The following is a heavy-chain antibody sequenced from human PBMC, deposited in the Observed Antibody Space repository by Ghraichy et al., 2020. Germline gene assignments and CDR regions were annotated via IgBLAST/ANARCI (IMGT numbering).Heavy chain of an antibody. CDR2: IHYTGTT. D-gene: IGHD1-14*01. V-gene: IGHV4-59*01. CDR3: ARATTSYYYSYMDV. Sequence: SETLSLTCTISGGSMNNYYWIWIRQPPGKGLEWIGYIHYTGTTNYNSSLNSRVIISQDTSKNQFSLRLTSVTAADTAVYYCARATTSYYYSYMDVWGEGTTVTVSS. J-gene: IGHJ6*03. CDR1: GGSMNNYY.